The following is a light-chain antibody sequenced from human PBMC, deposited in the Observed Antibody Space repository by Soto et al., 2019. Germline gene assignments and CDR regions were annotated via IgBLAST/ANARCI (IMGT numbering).Light chain of an antibody. Sequence: QSALTQPRSVSGSPGQSVTISCTGTSSDVGGYNYVSWYQQHPGKAPKLMIYDVSKRPSGVPDRFSGSKSGNTASLTISGLQAEDEADCYCCSYAGSYLWVFGGGTKLTVL. CDR3: CSYAGSYLWV. J-gene: IGLJ3*02. V-gene: IGLV2-11*01. CDR2: DVS. CDR1: SSDVGGYNY.